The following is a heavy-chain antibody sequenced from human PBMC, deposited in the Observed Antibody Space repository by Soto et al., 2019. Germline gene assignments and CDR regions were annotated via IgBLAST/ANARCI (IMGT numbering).Heavy chain of an antibody. Sequence: SETLSLTCAVYGGSFSGYYWSWIRQPPGKGLEWIGEINHSGSTNYNLSLKSRVTISVDTSKNQFSLKLSSVTAADTAVYYCARGPSSRRNYYYYYMDVWGKGTTVTVSS. J-gene: IGHJ6*03. D-gene: IGHD6-6*01. CDR3: ARGPSSRRNYYYYYMDV. CDR1: GGSFSGYY. CDR2: INHSGST. V-gene: IGHV4-34*01.